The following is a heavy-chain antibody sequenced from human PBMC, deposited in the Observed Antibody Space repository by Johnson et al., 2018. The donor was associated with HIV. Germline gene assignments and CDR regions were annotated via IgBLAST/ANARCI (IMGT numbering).Heavy chain of an antibody. D-gene: IGHD3-22*01. J-gene: IGHJ3*02. V-gene: IGHV3-30*07. CDR1: RFTVRNSY. CDR2: ISYDGGNK. CDR3: ARDSDSLYAFDI. Sequence: QAQLVETGGGWTQPGGSLRLSCAAPRFTVRNSYMGWVRQAPGKGLEWVASISYDGGNKYYVDSVKGRFTISRDNSKNSLYLEMNSLRAEDTAVYYCARDSDSLYAFDIWGQGTMVTVSS.